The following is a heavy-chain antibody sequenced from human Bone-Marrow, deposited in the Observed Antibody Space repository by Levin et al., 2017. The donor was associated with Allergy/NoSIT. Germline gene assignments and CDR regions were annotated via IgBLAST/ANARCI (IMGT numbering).Heavy chain of an antibody. J-gene: IGHJ4*02. Sequence: GGSLRLSCVASGFTFRNFWMIWVRQAPGKGLEWVGHIRSKNDGERTDYAAPVRGRFTISRDDSKTTLYLQMDSLKTEDTAVYYCSALMSYYDSSGLELWGQGTLVAVSS. D-gene: IGHD3-22*01. V-gene: IGHV3-15*01. CDR2: IRSKNDGERT. CDR1: GFTFRNFW. CDR3: SALMSYYDSSGLEL.